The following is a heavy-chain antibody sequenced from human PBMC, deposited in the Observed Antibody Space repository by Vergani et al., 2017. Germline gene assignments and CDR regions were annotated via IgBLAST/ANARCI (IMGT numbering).Heavy chain of an antibody. V-gene: IGHV3-15*01. J-gene: IGHJ4*02. CDR1: GFTFDNYA. CDR3: YTDYHDY. CDR2: IRSKNDGGTA. D-gene: IGHD2-2*02. Sequence: EVQLLESGGGSAQPGESLRLSCTASGFTFDNYAMTWVRQAPGKGLEWIGRIRSKNDGGTADYAAPLKGRFTISRDDSKDSAFLLVNNLKTEDTAVYFCYTDYHDYWGQGTLVTVSS.